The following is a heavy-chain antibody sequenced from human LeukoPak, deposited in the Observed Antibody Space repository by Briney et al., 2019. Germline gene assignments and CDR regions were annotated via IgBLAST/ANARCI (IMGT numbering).Heavy chain of an antibody. CDR2: IGSSSSYI. D-gene: IGHD6-13*01. Sequence: GGSLRLSCAASGFTFSSYSMNWVRQAPGKGLEWVSSIGSSSSYIHYADSVKGRFTISRDNAKNSLYLQMNSLRAEDTAVYYCTRHAIAAAGVDYWGQGTLVTVSS. V-gene: IGHV3-21*01. J-gene: IGHJ4*02. CDR3: TRHAIAAAGVDY. CDR1: GFTFSSYS.